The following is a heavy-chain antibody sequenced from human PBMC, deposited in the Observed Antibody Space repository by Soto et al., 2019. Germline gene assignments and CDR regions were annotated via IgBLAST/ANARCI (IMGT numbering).Heavy chain of an antibody. J-gene: IGHJ4*02. CDR1: SGSSSSRNW. CDR3: VVTRRFLEWLVLFDY. D-gene: IGHD3-3*01. CDR2: IYHSGST. Sequence: SETLSLTCAVSSGSSSSRNWWSWVRQPPGKGLEWIGEIYHSGSTNYNPSLKSRVTISEDKSKNQFSLQLSSVTAADTAVYYCVVTRRFLEWLVLFDYWGQGMLVTVSS. V-gene: IGHV4-4*02.